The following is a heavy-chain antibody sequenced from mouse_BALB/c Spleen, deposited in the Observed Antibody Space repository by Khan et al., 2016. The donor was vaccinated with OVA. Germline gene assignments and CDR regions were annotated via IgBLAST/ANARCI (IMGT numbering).Heavy chain of an antibody. CDR3: ARSASYWCFDV. D-gene: IGHD6-1*01. J-gene: IGHJ1*01. CDR2: INTYTGEP. V-gene: IGHV9-3-1*01. Sequence: QIQLVQSGPELKKPGETVKISCKASGYTFTNYGMHWVKQAPGKGLKWMGWINTYTGEPTYADDFKGRFAFSLETSANTAFLQINNLKNEDTATYFCARSASYWCFDVWGAGTTVTVSS. CDR1: GYTFTNYG.